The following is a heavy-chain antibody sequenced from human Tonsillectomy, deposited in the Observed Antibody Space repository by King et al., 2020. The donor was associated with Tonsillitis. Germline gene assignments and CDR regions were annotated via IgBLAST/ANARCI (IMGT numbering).Heavy chain of an antibody. Sequence: VQLVESGGGVVQPGRSLRLSCAASGFTFSSYAMHWVRQAPGKGLEWVAVISYDGSNKYYGDSVKGRFTISRDNSKNTLYLQMNSLRAEDTAVYYCASDYYGSGGYLVSLDYWGQGTLVTVSS. CDR1: GFTFSSYA. J-gene: IGHJ4*02. CDR2: ISYDGSNK. V-gene: IGHV3-30-3*01. CDR3: ASDYYGSGGYLVSLDY. D-gene: IGHD3-10*01.